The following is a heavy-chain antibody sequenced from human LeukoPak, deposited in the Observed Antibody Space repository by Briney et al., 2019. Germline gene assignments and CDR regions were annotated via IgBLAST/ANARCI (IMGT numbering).Heavy chain of an antibody. Sequence: SETLSLTCAVYAGSFSGYCWRWIRQPPGKGLEWIVEINHSGSTNYNPSLKSRVTISVGTSKTQSSVKLSSVTAADTAVYYCARGRGGGWYHFPPDYWGQGTLVTVSS. CDR1: AGSFSGYC. CDR2: INHSGST. V-gene: IGHV4-34*01. CDR3: ARGRGGGWYHFPPDY. D-gene: IGHD6-19*01. J-gene: IGHJ4*02.